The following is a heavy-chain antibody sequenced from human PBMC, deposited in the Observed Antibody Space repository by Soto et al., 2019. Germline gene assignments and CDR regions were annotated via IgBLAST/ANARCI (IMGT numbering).Heavy chain of an antibody. J-gene: IGHJ6*02. Sequence: ETLSLTCTVSGASISSTGYYWVWIRHPPGKGLEWVGGIFYSGTTKYTPSLKSRVTISGDTSKNQFSLNLNFVTAADTAVYYCARQGSAVLRMNYSGMDVWGQGITVTVSS. CDR3: ARQGSAVLRMNYSGMDV. D-gene: IGHD3-10*01. CDR1: GASISSTGYY. V-gene: IGHV4-39*01. CDR2: IFYSGTT.